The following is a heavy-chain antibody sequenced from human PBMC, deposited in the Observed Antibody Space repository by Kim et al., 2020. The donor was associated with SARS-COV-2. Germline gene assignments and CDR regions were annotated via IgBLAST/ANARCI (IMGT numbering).Heavy chain of an antibody. CDR2: ISSSSSYI. CDR1: GFTFSSYS. J-gene: IGHJ6*02. Sequence: GGSLRLSCAASGFTFSSYSMNWVRQAPGKGLEWVSSISSSSSYIYYADLVKGRFTISRDNAKNSLYLQMNSLRAEDTAVYYCASGVESSWYGTYYYGMDVWGQGTTVTVSS. D-gene: IGHD6-13*01. CDR3: ASGVESSWYGTYYYGMDV. V-gene: IGHV3-21*01.